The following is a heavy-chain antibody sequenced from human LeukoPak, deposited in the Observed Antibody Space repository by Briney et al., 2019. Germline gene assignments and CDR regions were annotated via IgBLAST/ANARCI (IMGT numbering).Heavy chain of an antibody. D-gene: IGHD1/OR15-1a*01. Sequence: PSETLSLTCAVYGGSFSVYYWSWIRQPPGKGLDWIGEINHSGSTNYNPSLKSRVTISVDASKNQFSLQLNSVTAADTAVYYCARERNRRATFYQSPLDHWGQGTLVTVSS. CDR1: GGSFSVYY. V-gene: IGHV4-34*01. CDR2: INHSGST. CDR3: ARERNRRATFYQSPLDH. J-gene: IGHJ4*02.